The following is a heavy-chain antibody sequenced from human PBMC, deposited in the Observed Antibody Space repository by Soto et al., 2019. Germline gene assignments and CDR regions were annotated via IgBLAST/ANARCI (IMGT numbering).Heavy chain of an antibody. D-gene: IGHD2-15*01. Sequence: EVQLVESGGGVVQPGGSLRLSFAASGFTFSNLWMHWVRQAPGKGLVGVSHISSVGRMTNYAGSVKGRFTISRDKAKSTVYLHMNSLTADDTAMYYYASQISSGFWGQGTLVSVSS. CDR3: ASQISSGF. J-gene: IGHJ4*02. V-gene: IGHV3-74*01. CDR2: ISSVGRMT. CDR1: GFTFSNLW.